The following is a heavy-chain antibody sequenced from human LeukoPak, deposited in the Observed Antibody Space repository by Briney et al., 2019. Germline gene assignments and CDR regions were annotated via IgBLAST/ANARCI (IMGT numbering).Heavy chain of an antibody. D-gene: IGHD3-10*01. CDR2: INPNSGGT. Sequence: ASVKVSCKASGYTFTGYYIHWRRQAPGQGLEWMGFINPNSGGTNYAQKFQGRVTMTRDTSISTAYMELSSLTSDDTAVYYCARDLEGYHYGSGNYPQWGQGTLITVSS. CDR3: ARDLEGYHYGSGNYPQ. CDR1: GYTFTGYY. J-gene: IGHJ4*02. V-gene: IGHV1-2*02.